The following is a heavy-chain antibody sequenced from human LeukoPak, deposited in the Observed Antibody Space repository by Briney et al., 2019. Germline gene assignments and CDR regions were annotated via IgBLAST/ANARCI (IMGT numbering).Heavy chain of an antibody. CDR3: ARAPAAAGFLLYYYYMDV. CDR2: ISAYNGNT. CDR1: GYTFTSYG. V-gene: IGHV1-18*01. J-gene: IGHJ6*03. Sequence: GASVKVSCKASGYTFTSYGISWVRQAPGQGLEWMGWISAYNGNTNYAQKLQGRVTMATDTSTSTAYMELRSLRSDDTAVYYCARAPAAAGFLLYYYYMDVWGKGTTVTVSS. D-gene: IGHD6-13*01.